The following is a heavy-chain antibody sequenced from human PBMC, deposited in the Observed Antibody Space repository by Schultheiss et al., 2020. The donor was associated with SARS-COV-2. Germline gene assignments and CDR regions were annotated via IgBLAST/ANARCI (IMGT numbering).Heavy chain of an antibody. J-gene: IGHJ4*02. V-gene: IGHV2-70*13. CDR2: IDWDDDK. D-gene: IGHD3-22*01. Sequence: SGPTLVKPTQTLTLTCTFSGFSLSTSGMCVSWIRQPPGKALEWLALIDWDDDKYYSTSLKTRLTISKDTSKNQVVLTMTNMDPADTATYYCARMTKYYYDRSGCIDYWGQGILVTVSS. CDR3: ARMTKYYYDRSGCIDY. CDR1: GFSLSTSGMC.